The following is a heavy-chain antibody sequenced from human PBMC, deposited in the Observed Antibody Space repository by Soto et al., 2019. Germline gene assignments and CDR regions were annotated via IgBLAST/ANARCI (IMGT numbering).Heavy chain of an antibody. V-gene: IGHV4-59*08. J-gene: IGHJ3*02. CDR1: GGSISSYY. CDR3: ARLGRASPGGFDI. CDR2: IYYSGST. D-gene: IGHD1-26*01. Sequence: SETLSLTCTVSGGSISSYYWSWIRQPPGKGLEWIGYIYYSGSTNYNPSLKSRVTISVDTSKNQFSLKLSSVTAADTAVYYCARLGRASPGGFDIWGQGTMVTVSS.